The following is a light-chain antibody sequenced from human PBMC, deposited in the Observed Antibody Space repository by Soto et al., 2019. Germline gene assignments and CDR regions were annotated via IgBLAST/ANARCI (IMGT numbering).Light chain of an antibody. CDR2: AAS. V-gene: IGKV1-39*01. CDR3: QQCYSTPT. Sequence: DIHMTQSPSSLYSSVGDRVTITCRASQSISSYLNWYQQKPGKAPKLLIYAASSLQSGVPSRFSGSGSGTDFTLTISSLQPEDIATYYCQQCYSTPTFGPGTKVDIK. CDR1: QSISSY. J-gene: IGKJ3*01.